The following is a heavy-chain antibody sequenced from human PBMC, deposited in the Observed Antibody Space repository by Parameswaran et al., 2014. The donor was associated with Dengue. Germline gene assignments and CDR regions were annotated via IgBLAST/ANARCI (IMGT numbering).Heavy chain of an antibody. D-gene: IGHD3-10*01. CDR2: MNPNSGNT. CDR3: ASYGSGYYYYYGMDV. Sequence: WVRQAPGQGLEWMGWMNPNSGNTGYAQKFQGRVTMTRNTSISTAYMELSSLRPEDTAVYYCASYGSGYYYYYGMDVWGQGTTVTVSS. J-gene: IGHJ6*02. V-gene: IGHV1-8*01.